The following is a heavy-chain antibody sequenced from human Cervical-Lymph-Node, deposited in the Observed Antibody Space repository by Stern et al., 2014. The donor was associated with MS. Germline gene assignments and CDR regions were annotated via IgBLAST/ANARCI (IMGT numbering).Heavy chain of an antibody. V-gene: IGHV4-59*01. CDR1: GASTTNYY. CDR2: IYYSGST. CDR3: ARDKGMFFL. J-gene: IGHJ4*01. D-gene: IGHD2/OR15-2a*01. Sequence: QLQLQESGPGLVKPSETLSLPCPVSGASTTNYYWSWIRQPPGKGLEWIGYIYYSGSTNYNPSLKSRVTISVDTSKNQFSLKLSSVTAADTAVYYCARDKGMFFLWGQGTLVTVSS.